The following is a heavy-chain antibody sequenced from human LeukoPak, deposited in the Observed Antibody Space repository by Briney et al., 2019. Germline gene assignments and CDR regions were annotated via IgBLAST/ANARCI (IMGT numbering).Heavy chain of an antibody. CDR1: GFTFSGYD. CDR3: AKDSDDYGDYSALQH. CDR2: ISWNSGSI. D-gene: IGHD4-17*01. J-gene: IGHJ1*01. Sequence: GGSLRLSCAASGFTFSGYDMSWVRQAPGKGLEWVSGISWNSGSIGYADSVKGRFTISRDNAKNSLYLQMNSLRAEDTALYYCAKDSDDYGDYSALQHWGQGTLVTVSS. V-gene: IGHV3-9*01.